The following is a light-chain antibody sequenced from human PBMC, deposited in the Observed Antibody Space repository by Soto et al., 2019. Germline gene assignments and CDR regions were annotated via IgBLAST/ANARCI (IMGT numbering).Light chain of an antibody. Sequence: LTQPASVSGSPGQSITFSCTGTSSDIGVYNYVSWYQQHPGKAPKLMIYEVNNRPSGVSNRFSGSKSGNTASLTISGLQAEEEADYYCSSYTTSNPYVFGTGTKVTVL. CDR2: EVN. CDR1: SSDIGVYNY. J-gene: IGLJ1*01. CDR3: SSYTTSNPYV. V-gene: IGLV2-14*01.